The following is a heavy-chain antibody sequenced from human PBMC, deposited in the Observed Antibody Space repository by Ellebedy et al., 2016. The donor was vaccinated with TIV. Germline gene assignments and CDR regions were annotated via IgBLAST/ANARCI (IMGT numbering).Heavy chain of an antibody. CDR2: FIPLFGTA. D-gene: IGHD2-15*01. J-gene: IGHJ3*02. V-gene: IGHV1-69*13. CDR3: AKKYGDSSDIDLDAFDI. CDR1: GGTFSIYA. Sequence: ASVKVSXXASGGTFSIYAISWVRQTHGQGLELMGGFIPLFGTANYPPKFQGRVTITADDSTNTAYMELSSLRSEDTAVYYCAKKYGDSSDIDLDAFDIWGQGTMVTVSS.